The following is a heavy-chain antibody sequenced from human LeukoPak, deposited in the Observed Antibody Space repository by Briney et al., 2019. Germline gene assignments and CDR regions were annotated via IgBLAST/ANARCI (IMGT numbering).Heavy chain of an antibody. J-gene: IGHJ3*02. CDR2: INPNSGGT. CDR3: PRLVVVVPADTDAFNI. D-gene: IGHD2-2*01. Sequence: ASVKVSCKASGYTFTGYYLHWVRQAPGQGLEWMGWINPNSGGTNFAQKFQARVTMTRDTSINTAYMELSRLRSDDTAVYYCPRLVVVVPADTDAFNIWGQGTMVTVSS. CDR1: GYTFTGYY. V-gene: IGHV1-2*02.